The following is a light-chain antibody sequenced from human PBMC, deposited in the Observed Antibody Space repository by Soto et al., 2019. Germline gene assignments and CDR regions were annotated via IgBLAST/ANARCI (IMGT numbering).Light chain of an antibody. CDR2: DVS. Sequence: QSVLTQPASVSGSPGQSITISCTGTSGDVGGYNYVSWYQQHPGKAPKLMSYDVSNRPSGVSNRFSGSKSGNTASLTISGLQAEDEADYYCSSYTSSSTRVFGTGTKVTVL. V-gene: IGLV2-14*01. CDR1: SGDVGGYNY. CDR3: SSYTSSSTRV. J-gene: IGLJ1*01.